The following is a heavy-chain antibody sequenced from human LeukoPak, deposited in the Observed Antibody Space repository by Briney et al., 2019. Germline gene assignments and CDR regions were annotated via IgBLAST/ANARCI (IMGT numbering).Heavy chain of an antibody. J-gene: IGHJ4*02. CDR1: GFTFRSYW. D-gene: IGHD3-10*01. CDR2: ISPDGRST. CDR3: ARGASSGYRIDY. V-gene: IGHV3-74*01. Sequence: GGSLRLSCAASGFTFRSYWMHWARQVPGKGLVWVSRISPDGRSTNYADSVKGRFTISRDNAKNTLYLQMNSLTGEDTALYYCARGASSGYRIDYWGQGTLVTVSP.